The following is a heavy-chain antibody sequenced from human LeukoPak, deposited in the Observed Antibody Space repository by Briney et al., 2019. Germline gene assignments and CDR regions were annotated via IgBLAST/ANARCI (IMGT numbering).Heavy chain of an antibody. D-gene: IGHD7-27*01. V-gene: IGHV3-11*04. Sequence: GGSLRLSCAASGFTFSDYYMSWIRQAPGKGLEWVSYISSSSSTTYYADSVKGRFTISRDNAKNSLYLQMNSLRAEDTAVYYCAKDPGSDLGYYYYMDVWGKGTTVTVSS. CDR1: GFTFSDYY. CDR2: ISSSSSTT. CDR3: AKDPGSDLGYYYYMDV. J-gene: IGHJ6*03.